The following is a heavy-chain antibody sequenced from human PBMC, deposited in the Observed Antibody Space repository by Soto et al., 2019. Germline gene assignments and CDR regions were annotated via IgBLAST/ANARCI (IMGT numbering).Heavy chain of an antibody. CDR2: IYYSGST. CDR1: GVSISSSSYY. J-gene: IGHJ6*02. CDR3: ARHGGGYSYGSYYYYGMDV. Sequence: PSETLSLTCTVSGVSISSSSYYWGWIRQPPGKGLEWIGSIYYSGSTYYNPSLKSRVTISVDTSKNQFSLKLSSVTAADTAVYYCARHGGGYSYGSYYYYGMDVWGQGTTVTVSS. D-gene: IGHD5-18*01. V-gene: IGHV4-39*01.